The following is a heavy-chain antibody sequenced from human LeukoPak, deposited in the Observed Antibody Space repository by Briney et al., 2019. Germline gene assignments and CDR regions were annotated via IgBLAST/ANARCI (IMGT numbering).Heavy chain of an antibody. D-gene: IGHD1-14*01. CDR2: ISAYNGNT. CDR1: GYTFTSYG. V-gene: IGHV1-18*01. CDR3: ARAGTPTEVNWFDP. J-gene: IGHJ5*02. Sequence: ASVKVSCKASGYTFTSYGISWVRQAPGQGLEWMGWISAYNGNTNYAQKLQGRVTMTTDTSTSTAYMELSSLRSEDTAVYYCARAGTPTEVNWFDPWGQGTLVTVSS.